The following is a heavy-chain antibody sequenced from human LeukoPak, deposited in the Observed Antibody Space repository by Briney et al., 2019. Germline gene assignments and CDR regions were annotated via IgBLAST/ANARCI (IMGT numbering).Heavy chain of an antibody. CDR2: VSSSSSTI. J-gene: IGHJ4*02. CDR1: GFTFSSYS. Sequence: GGSLRLSCAASGFTFSSYSMNWVRQAPGKGLEWVSYVSSSSSTIYHADSVKGRFTISRDNAKNSLYLQMNSLRAEDTAVYYCARASGDCSSTSCRRPFDYRGQGTLGTVSS. CDR3: ARASGDCSSTSCRRPFDY. V-gene: IGHV3-48*04. D-gene: IGHD2-2*01.